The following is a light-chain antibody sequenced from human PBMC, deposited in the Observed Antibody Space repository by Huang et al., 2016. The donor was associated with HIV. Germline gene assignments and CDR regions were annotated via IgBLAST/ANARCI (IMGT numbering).Light chain of an antibody. CDR1: QSVSVY. J-gene: IGKJ5*01. CDR3: QHRYNWPET. Sequence: EIVLTQSPVTLSLSPGERATLSCRASQSVSVYLAWYHQKPGQAPRLLIYDASTRATGIPARFSGSGSGTDFTLTINSLEPEDFAVYYCQHRYNWPETFGQGTRLEIK. V-gene: IGKV3-11*01. CDR2: DAS.